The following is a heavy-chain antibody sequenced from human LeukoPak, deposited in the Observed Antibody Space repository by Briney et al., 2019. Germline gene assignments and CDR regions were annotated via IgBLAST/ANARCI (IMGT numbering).Heavy chain of an antibody. CDR1: GYTFTSYY. V-gene: IGHV1-46*01. CDR2: INPSGGST. D-gene: IGHD3-3*01. J-gene: IGHJ2*01. Sequence: ASVKVSCKASGYTFTSYYMHWVRQAPGQGLEWMGIINPSGGSTSYAQKFQGRVTMTRDTSTSTVYMELSSLRSEDTAVYYCAREWRGGEWLLTSLQNAYWYFDLWGRGTLVTVSS. CDR3: AREWRGGEWLLTSLQNAYWYFDL.